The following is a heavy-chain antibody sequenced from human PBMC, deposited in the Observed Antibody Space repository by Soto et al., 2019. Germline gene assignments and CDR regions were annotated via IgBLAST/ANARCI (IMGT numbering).Heavy chain of an antibody. CDR2: ISGSGGST. V-gene: IGHV3-23*01. Sequence: LSLTCAASGFTFSSYAMSWVRQAPGKGLEWVSAISGSGGSTYYTDSVKGRFTISRDNSKNTLYLQMNSLRAEDTAVYYCAKGGAAAGTTNDAFDIWGQGTMVTVSS. D-gene: IGHD6-13*01. J-gene: IGHJ3*02. CDR1: GFTFSSYA. CDR3: AKGGAAAGTTNDAFDI.